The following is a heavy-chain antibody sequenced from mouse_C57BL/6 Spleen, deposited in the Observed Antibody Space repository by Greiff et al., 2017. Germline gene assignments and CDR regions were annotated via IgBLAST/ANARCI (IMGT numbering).Heavy chain of an antibody. CDR2: IDPSDSYT. D-gene: IGHD2-14*01. CDR3: AMGEYEGYAMDY. V-gene: IGHV1-50*01. Sequence: QVQLQQPGAELVKPGASVKLSCKASGYTFTSYWMQWVKQRPGQGLEWIGEIDPSDSYTNYNQKFKGKATLTVDTSSSTAYMQLSSLTSEDSAVYYCAMGEYEGYAMDYWGQGTSVTVSS. CDR1: GYTFTSYW. J-gene: IGHJ4*01.